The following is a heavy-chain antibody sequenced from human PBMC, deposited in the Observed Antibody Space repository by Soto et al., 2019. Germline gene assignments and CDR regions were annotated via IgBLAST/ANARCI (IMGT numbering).Heavy chain of an antibody. V-gene: IGHV4-39*01. D-gene: IGHD3-10*01. J-gene: IGHJ5*02. CDR1: GGSISSSSYY. CDR3: ARTLLGEGWFDP. Sequence: SETLSLTCTVSGGSISSSSYYWGWIRQPPGKGLEWIGSIYYSGSTYYNPSLKSRVTISVDTSKNQFSLKLSPVTAADTAVYYCARTLLGEGWFDPWGQGTLVTVSS. CDR2: IYYSGST.